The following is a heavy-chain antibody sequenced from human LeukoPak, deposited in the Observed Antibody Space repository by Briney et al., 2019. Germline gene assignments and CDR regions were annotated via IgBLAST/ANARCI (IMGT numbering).Heavy chain of an antibody. Sequence: ASVKVSCKASGYTFTSYGISWVRQAPGQGLEWMGWISAYNGNTNYAQKLQGRVTMTTDTSTSTAYMELRSLRSDDTAVYYCARVGGNRLLWFGELLEPLDYWGQGTLVTVSS. CDR2: ISAYNGNT. V-gene: IGHV1-18*01. CDR3: ARVGGNRLLWFGELLEPLDY. D-gene: IGHD3-10*01. CDR1: GYTFTSYG. J-gene: IGHJ4*02.